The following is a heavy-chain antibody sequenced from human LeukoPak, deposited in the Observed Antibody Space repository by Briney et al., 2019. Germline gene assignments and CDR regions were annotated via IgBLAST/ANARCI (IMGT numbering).Heavy chain of an antibody. J-gene: IGHJ6*02. CDR2: INGIADST. CDR1: GFTFSGYA. CDR3: AKGTGNYYYYYAMDV. D-gene: IGHD7-27*01. Sequence: GGSLRLSCAASGFTFSGYAMTWVRQAPGKGLEWVSGINGIADSTYYADSVKGRFTISRDNSKNTLYLQMDSLRAEDTAVYYCAKGTGNYYYYYAMDVWGQGTTVTVSS. V-gene: IGHV3-23*01.